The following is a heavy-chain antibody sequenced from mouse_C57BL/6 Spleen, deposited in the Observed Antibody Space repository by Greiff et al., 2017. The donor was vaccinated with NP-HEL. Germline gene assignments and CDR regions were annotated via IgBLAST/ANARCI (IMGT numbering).Heavy chain of an antibody. CDR2: IYPGDGDT. CDR3: ARRDYDYDDDYCMAMDY. Sequence: QVQLQQSGPELVKPGASLKISCKASGYAFSSSWMNWVKQRPGKGLEWIGRIYPGDGDTNYNGKVKGKATLTADKSSSTAYMQLSGLTSEDSAVYFCARRDYDYDDDYCMAMDYWGQGTSVTVSS. D-gene: IGHD2-4*01. J-gene: IGHJ4*01. V-gene: IGHV1-82*01. CDR1: GYAFSSSW.